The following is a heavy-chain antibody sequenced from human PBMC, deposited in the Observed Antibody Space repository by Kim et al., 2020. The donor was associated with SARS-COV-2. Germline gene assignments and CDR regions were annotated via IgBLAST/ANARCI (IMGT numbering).Heavy chain of an antibody. J-gene: IGHJ4*02. CDR3: ARGFDY. Sequence: SETLSLTCSVSGGSISSYYWSWIRQPPGTGLEWIGYIYYSGSTNYNPSLKSRVTISVDTSKTQFSLKLSSVTAADTAGYYCARGFDYWGQGTLVTVSS. V-gene: IGHV4-59*01. CDR2: IYYSGST. CDR1: GGSISSYY.